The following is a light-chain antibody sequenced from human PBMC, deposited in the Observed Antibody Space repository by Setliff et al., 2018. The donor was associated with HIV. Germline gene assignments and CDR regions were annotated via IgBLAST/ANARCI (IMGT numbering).Light chain of an antibody. V-gene: IGLV2-11*01. Sequence: QSVLTQPRSVSGSPGQSVTISCTGTSSDVGGYNYVSWYQQHPGKAPKLMIYDVTKRPSGVPDRFSGSKSGTSASLAITGLQAEDEADYYCQSYDSGLSGYVFGTGTKVTVL. J-gene: IGLJ1*01. CDR2: DVT. CDR3: QSYDSGLSGYV. CDR1: SSDVGGYNY.